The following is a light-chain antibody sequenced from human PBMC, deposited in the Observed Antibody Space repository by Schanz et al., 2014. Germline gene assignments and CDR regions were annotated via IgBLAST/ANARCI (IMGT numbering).Light chain of an antibody. Sequence: GDRVTITCRASQSISSWLAWYQQKPGKAPKLLIYDASSLESGVPSRFSGSGSGTDFTLTISSLQPEDFATYYCQQNYRTLVTFGGGTRVEIK. V-gene: IGKV1-5*01. J-gene: IGKJ4*01. CDR3: QQNYRTLVT. CDR2: DAS. CDR1: QSISSW.